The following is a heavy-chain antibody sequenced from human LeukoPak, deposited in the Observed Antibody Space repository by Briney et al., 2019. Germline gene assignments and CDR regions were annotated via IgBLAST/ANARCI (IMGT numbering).Heavy chain of an antibody. J-gene: IGHJ4*02. V-gene: IGHV1-2*04. CDR1: GYTFTGYY. Sequence: ASMKVSCKASGYTFTGYYMHWVRQAPGQGLEWMGWINPNSGGTNYAQKFQGWVTMTRDTSISTAYMELSRLRSDGTAVYYCAKEFCSSTSCPYYWGQGTLVTVSS. D-gene: IGHD2-2*01. CDR3: AKEFCSSTSCPYY. CDR2: INPNSGGT.